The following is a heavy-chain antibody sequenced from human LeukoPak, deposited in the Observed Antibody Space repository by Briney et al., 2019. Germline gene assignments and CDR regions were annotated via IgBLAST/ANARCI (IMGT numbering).Heavy chain of an antibody. CDR2: IKHSGST. D-gene: IGHD6-13*01. V-gene: IGHV4-34*01. J-gene: IGHJ4*02. CDR3: AGGVAWDSSSWSAYYFDY. Sequence: SETLSLTCAVYGGSFSGYYWSWIRQPPGKGLEWIGEIKHSGSTNYNPSLKSRVTISVDTSKNQFSLKLSSVTAADTAVYYCAGGVAWDSSSWSAYYFDYWGQGTLVTVSS. CDR1: GGSFSGYY.